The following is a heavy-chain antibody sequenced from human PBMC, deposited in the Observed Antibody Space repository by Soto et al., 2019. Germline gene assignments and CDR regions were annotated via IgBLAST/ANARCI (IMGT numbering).Heavy chain of an antibody. CDR3: ARGYPIYYYYGMDV. V-gene: IGHV3-74*01. J-gene: IGHJ6*02. D-gene: IGHD5-18*01. CDR1: GFTFNSRW. CDR2: INSDGSTT. Sequence: GSLRLSCAASGFTFNSRWMHWVRQAPGKGLVWVSHINSDGSTTTYADSVKGRFTISRDNSKNSLYLQMNSLRAEDTAVYYCARGYPIYYYYGMDVWGQGTTVTVSS.